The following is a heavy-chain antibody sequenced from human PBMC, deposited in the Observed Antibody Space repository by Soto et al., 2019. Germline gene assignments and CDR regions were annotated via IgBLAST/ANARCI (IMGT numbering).Heavy chain of an antibody. Sequence: ASVQVSCQASGYTFPGYYMHWVRQAPGQGLEWMGWINPNSGGTNYAQKFQGWVNMTRDTSISTAYMELSRLRSDDTAVYYCARAGDTAMVTAFDYWGQGTLVTVSS. CDR3: ARAGDTAMVTAFDY. D-gene: IGHD5-18*01. J-gene: IGHJ4*02. CDR2: INPNSGGT. V-gene: IGHV1-2*04. CDR1: GYTFPGYY.